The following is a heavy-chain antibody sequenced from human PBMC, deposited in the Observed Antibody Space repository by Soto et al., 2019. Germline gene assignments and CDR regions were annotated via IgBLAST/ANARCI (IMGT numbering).Heavy chain of an antibody. D-gene: IGHD2-8*01. CDR2: IRQDGGQI. Sequence: EVQLVESGGGLVLPGGSLRPSCAAPGLTFSSYWMTWVRQAQGKGLEWVANIRQDGGQIDYVDSVKGRFTISRDNAKNSLYLQMNSLRAEDTAVYYCARWTVSANNWFDPWGQGTLVTVSS. CDR3: ARWTVSANNWFDP. J-gene: IGHJ5*02. CDR1: GLTFSSYW. V-gene: IGHV3-7*05.